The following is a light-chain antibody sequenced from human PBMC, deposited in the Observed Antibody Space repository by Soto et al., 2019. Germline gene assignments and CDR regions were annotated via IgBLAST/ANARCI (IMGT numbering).Light chain of an antibody. CDR3: CSYAGSTTFYV. Sequence: QSVLAQPASVSGSPGQSITISCTGTSSDVGSYNLVSWYQHHPGKAPKLMIYEGSKRASGVSNRFSGSKSVNTASLTISGLQAEDEADYYCCSYAGSTTFYVFGTGTKVTVL. CDR2: EGS. V-gene: IGLV2-23*01. J-gene: IGLJ1*01. CDR1: SSDVGSYNL.